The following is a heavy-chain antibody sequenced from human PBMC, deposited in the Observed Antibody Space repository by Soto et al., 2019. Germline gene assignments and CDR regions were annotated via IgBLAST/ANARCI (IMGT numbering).Heavy chain of an antibody. V-gene: IGHV1-3*01. CDR1: GYTFTSYA. Sequence: ASVKVSCKASGYTFTSYAMHWVRQAPGQRLEWMGWINAGNGNTKYSQKFQGRVTITRDTSASTAYMELSSLRSEDTAVYYCARVVTFYYYMDVWGKGTTVTVSS. CDR2: INAGNGNT. CDR3: ARVVTFYYYMDV. J-gene: IGHJ6*03.